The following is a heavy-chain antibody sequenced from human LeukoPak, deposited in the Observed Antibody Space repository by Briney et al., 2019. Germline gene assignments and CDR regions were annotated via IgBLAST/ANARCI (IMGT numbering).Heavy chain of an antibody. J-gene: IGHJ4*02. CDR1: GYTFTDYY. CDR3: ARGSVIDGSSSSASSPGGPGY. Sequence: ASVKVSCKASGYTFTDYYMHWVRQAPGQGLEWMGWINPYSGGTKYAQKFQGRVTMTRDTPISTAYMDLSRLESDDTAVYYCARGSVIDGSSSSASSPGGPGYWGQGTLVTVSS. CDR2: INPYSGGT. V-gene: IGHV1-2*02. D-gene: IGHD6-6*01.